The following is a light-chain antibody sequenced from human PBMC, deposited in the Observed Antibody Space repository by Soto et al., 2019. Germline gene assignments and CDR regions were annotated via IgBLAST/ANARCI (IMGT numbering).Light chain of an antibody. CDR1: SSHVGSYNY. J-gene: IGLJ2*01. Sequence: QSVLTQPASVSGSPGQSITISCTGTSSHVGSYNYVSWYQQNPGKAPKLIIHDVSNRPSGVSNLFSGSKSGNTASLTISGLQAEDEANYYCSSYTSTNTLIFGGGTKVTVL. CDR2: DVS. V-gene: IGLV2-14*01. CDR3: SSYTSTNTLI.